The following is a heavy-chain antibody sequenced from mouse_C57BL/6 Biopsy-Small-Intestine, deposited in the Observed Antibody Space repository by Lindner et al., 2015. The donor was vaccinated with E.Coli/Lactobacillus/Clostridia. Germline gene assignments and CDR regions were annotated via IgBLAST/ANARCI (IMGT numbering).Heavy chain of an antibody. CDR3: VRDAEPGVGGISLRFDP. CDR1: GYSFTDYY. D-gene: IGHD6-5*01. Sequence: SVKVSCKASGYSFTDYYLHWVRQAPGQGLEWMGWINPKIGETNYAQKFQGRLSLTRDTSNTTAYMDLNSLRSDDTAVYYCVRDAEPGVGGISLRFDPWGQGTLVAVSS. V-gene: IGHV14-2*01. J-gene: IGHJ4*01. CDR2: INPKIGET.